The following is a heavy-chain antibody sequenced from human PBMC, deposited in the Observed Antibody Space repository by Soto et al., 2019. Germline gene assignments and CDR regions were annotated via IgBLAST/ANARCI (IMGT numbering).Heavy chain of an antibody. V-gene: IGHV3-15*07. J-gene: IGHJ4*01. Sequence: GGSLRLSCAASCFTFSTAWINWVRQAPGKGLEWVGRIKSQVNGGTPDFAAPVRGRFAISRDDSGSMVYLQMNRLKTEDTAVYYCTTDSYFTSKLVRFDYWGLGTLVTVSS. CDR3: TTDSYFTSKLVRFDY. CDR1: CFTFSTAW. CDR2: IKSQVNGGTP. D-gene: IGHD2-21*01.